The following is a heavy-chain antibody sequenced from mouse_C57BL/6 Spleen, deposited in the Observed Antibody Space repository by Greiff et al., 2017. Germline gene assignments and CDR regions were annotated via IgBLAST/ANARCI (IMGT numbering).Heavy chain of an antibody. V-gene: IGHV1-39*01. CDR3: ASPFYYYGSSPWAMDY. CDR1: GYSFTDYN. Sequence: EVQLQQSGPELVKPGASVKISCKASGYSFTDYNMNWVKQSNGKSLEWIGVINPNYGTTSYNQKFKGMATLTVDQSSSTAYMQLNSLTSADSAVYYCASPFYYYGSSPWAMDYWGQGTSVTVSS. D-gene: IGHD1-1*01. J-gene: IGHJ4*01. CDR2: INPNYGTT.